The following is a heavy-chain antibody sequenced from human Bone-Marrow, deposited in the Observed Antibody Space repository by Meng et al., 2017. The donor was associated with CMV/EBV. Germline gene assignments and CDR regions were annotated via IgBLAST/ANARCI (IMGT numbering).Heavy chain of an antibody. V-gene: IGHV1-18*01. D-gene: IGHD3-3*01. J-gene: IGHJ4*02. CDR2: ISTYNGNT. CDR1: GYTFINFG. Sequence: ASVKVSCKASGYTFINFGFSWVRQAPGQGLQWMGWISTYNGNTKYVQRLQGRLTLTTDTSTNTAYMELRSLRSDDTAVYYCARALGVLRFLEWLLTIDYWGQGTLVTVSS. CDR3: ARALGVLRFLEWLLTIDY.